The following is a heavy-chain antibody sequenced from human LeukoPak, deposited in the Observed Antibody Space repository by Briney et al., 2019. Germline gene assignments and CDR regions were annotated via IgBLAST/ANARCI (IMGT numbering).Heavy chain of an antibody. J-gene: IGHJ4*02. CDR1: GFTFSSYG. Sequence: SGRSLRLSCAASGFTFSSYGMHWVRQAPGKGLEWVAVISYDGSNKYYADSVKGRFTISRDNSKNTLYLQMNSLRAEDTAVYYCARRAGAYSHPYDYWGQGTLVTVSS. CDR2: ISYDGSNK. D-gene: IGHD4/OR15-4a*01. V-gene: IGHV3-30*03. CDR3: ARRAGAYSHPYDY.